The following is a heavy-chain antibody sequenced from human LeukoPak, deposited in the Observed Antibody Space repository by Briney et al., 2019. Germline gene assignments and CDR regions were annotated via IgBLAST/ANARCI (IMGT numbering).Heavy chain of an antibody. J-gene: IGHJ4*02. CDR2: ISYDGSNK. CDR3: ASGYSYGAGDFDY. V-gene: IGHV3-30*14. Sequence: GRSLRLSCAASGFTFSSYAMHWVRQAPGKGLEWVAVISYDGSNKYYADSVKGRFTISRDNSKNTLYLQMNSLRAEDTAVYYCASGYSYGAGDFDYWGQGTLVTVSS. D-gene: IGHD5-18*01. CDR1: GFTFSSYA.